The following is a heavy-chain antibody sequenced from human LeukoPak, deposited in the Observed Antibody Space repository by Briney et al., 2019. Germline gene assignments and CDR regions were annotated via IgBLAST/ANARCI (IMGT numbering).Heavy chain of an antibody. J-gene: IGHJ4*02. CDR1: GGTFSSYA. CDR2: IIPIFGTA. Sequence: SVKVSCXASGGTFSSYAISWVRQAPGQGLEWMGRIIPIFGTANYAQRFQGRVTITTDESTSTACMELSSLRSEDTAVYYCARARGYYPDYYFDYWGQGTLVTVSS. V-gene: IGHV1-69*05. CDR3: ARARGYYPDYYFDY. D-gene: IGHD3-22*01.